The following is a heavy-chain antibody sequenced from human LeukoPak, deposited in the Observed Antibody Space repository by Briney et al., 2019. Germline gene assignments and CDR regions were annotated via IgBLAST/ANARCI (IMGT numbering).Heavy chain of an antibody. CDR2: TYYRSKWYN. J-gene: IGHJ6*03. CDR1: GDSVSSNSAA. V-gene: IGHV6-1*01. Sequence: SQTLSLTCAISGDSVSSNSAAWNWLRQSPSRGLEWLGRTYYRSKWYNDYAVSVRSRIIINPDTSKNQFSLQLNSVTPEDTAVYYCARGEGQPEDYYYYYMDVWGKGTTVTVSS. D-gene: IGHD6-13*01. CDR3: ARGEGQPEDYYYYYMDV.